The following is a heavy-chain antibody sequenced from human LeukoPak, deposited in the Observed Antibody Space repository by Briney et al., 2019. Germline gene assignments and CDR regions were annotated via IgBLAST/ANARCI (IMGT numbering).Heavy chain of an antibody. V-gene: IGHV5-51*01. J-gene: IGHJ4*02. CDR1: GYTFTNYW. Sequence: GESLQISCKGSGYTFTNYWIGWVRQVPGKGLEWMGIIYPSDSDTRYSPSFQGQVTISADKSISTAYLQWSSLKASDTAMYYCARGQYYYDSSGYYPEVGSDYWGQGTLVTVSS. D-gene: IGHD3-22*01. CDR2: IYPSDSDT. CDR3: ARGQYYYDSSGYYPEVGSDY.